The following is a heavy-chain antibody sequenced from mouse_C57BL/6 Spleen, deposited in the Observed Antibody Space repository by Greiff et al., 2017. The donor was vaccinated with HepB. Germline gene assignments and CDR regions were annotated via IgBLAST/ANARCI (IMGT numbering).Heavy chain of an antibody. CDR2: IRTKANGYTT. Sequence: EVKLVESGGGLVQPGASLRLSCAASGFTFNDYQMSWVRQAPGKAPEWLALIRTKANGYTTEYTVSVKGQFTISRDKSQNILYLQMNTLRAEDSATYYCVKAVSSGSSYTWFAYWGQGTLVTVSA. V-gene: IGHV7-4*01. CDR3: VKAVSSGSSYTWFAY. J-gene: IGHJ3*01. CDR1: GFTFNDYQ. D-gene: IGHD1-1*01.